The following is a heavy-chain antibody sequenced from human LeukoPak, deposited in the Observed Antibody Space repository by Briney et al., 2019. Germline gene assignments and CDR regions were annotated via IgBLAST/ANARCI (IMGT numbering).Heavy chain of an antibody. CDR3: ARGTGSLGYNWFDP. Sequence: PSQTLSLTCTLSGGSISSGDYYWSWIRQPPGKGLEWIGYIYYSGSTYYNPSLKSRVTISVDTSKNQFSLKLSSVTAADTAVYYCARGTGSLGYNWFDPWGQGTLVTVSS. CDR2: IYYSGST. J-gene: IGHJ5*02. V-gene: IGHV4-30-4*08. CDR1: GGSISSGDYY. D-gene: IGHD7-27*01.